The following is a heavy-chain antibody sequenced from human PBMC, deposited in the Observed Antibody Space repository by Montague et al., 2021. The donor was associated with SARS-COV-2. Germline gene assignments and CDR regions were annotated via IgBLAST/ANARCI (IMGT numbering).Heavy chain of an antibody. CDR3: ARVRAVPAAMRIFSLGRSYYGMDV. CDR2: INQSGST. V-gene: IGHV4-34*01. D-gene: IGHD2-2*01. CDR1: GGSFSGYY. J-gene: IGHJ6*02. Sequence: SETLSLTCASQGGSFSGYYWSWIRQHPRKGLEWIGEINQSGSTNYNPSLKSRVTISVDTSKNQFSLKLSSVTAVDTAVYYCARVRAVPAAMRIFSLGRSYYGMDVWGQGTTVTVSS.